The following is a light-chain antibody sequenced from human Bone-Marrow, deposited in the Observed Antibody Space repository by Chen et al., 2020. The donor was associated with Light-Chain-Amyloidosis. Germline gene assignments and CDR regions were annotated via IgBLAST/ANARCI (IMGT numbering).Light chain of an antibody. CDR3: ATWDSSLTVWM. V-gene: IGLV1-51*02. J-gene: IGLJ3*02. CDR1: NSNLGINY. Sequence: QSVLTQPPSVSAAPGQQVTIPCSGRNSNLGINYVSWYQQLPGTSPKLLIYENNQRPSEIPDRFSGSKSGTSATLGVAGLQTGDEADYYCATWDSSLTVWMFGGGTKLTVL. CDR2: ENN.